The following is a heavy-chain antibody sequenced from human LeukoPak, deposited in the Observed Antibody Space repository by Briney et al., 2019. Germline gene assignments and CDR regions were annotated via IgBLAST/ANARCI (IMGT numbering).Heavy chain of an antibody. V-gene: IGHV1-46*01. D-gene: IGHD2-2*01. CDR1: GYTFTSNY. J-gene: IGHJ6*03. CDR2: ISPSGGST. CDR3: ARGECSTGDYYYYYMDV. Sequence: ASVKVSCKAFGYTFTSNYMYWVRQAPGQGPEWMGVISPSGGSTTYAQKFQGRVTLTRDMSTSTDYLELSSLRSEDTAVYYCARGECSTGDYYYYYMDVWGKGTTVTVSS.